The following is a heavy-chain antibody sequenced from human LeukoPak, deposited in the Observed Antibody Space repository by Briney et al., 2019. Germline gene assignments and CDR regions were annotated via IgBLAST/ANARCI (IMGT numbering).Heavy chain of an antibody. CDR3: ARGIAADGRGF. CDR1: GFFFGSYT. J-gene: IGHJ4*02. D-gene: IGHD6-13*01. V-gene: IGHV3-48*01. Sequence: PGGSLRLSCAASGFFFGSYTMNWVRQAPGKGLEWISYISSNSGTIYYANSVKGRFTISRDNAKNSLYLQMNSLRVEDTAVYYCARGIAADGRGFWGQGTLVTVSS. CDR2: ISSNSGTI.